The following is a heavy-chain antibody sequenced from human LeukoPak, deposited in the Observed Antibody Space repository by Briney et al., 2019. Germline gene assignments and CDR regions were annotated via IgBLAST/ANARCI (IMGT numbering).Heavy chain of an antibody. D-gene: IGHD1-1*01. CDR3: ARDGHEANDGVWDAFDI. CDR2: IYHSGST. CDR1: GGSISSSNW. J-gene: IGHJ3*02. Sequence: SGTLSLTCAVSGGSISSSNWWSWVRQPPGKGLEWIGEIYHSGSTNYNPSLKSRVTISVDKSKNQFSLKLSSVTAADTAVYYCARDGHEANDGVWDAFDIWGQGTMVTVSS. V-gene: IGHV4-4*02.